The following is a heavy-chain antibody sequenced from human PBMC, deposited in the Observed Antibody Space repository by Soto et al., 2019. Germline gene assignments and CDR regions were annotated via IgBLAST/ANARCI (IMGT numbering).Heavy chain of an antibody. CDR2: IFTSGST. CDR1: GGSITNHY. D-gene: IGHD6-13*01. Sequence: QVQLQESGPGLVKPSETLSLTCTVSGGSITNHYWTWIRQPAGKGLEWNGRIFTSGSTNYNPSLKSRLTMSVDTSKNQFSLKLNSVTAADTALYFCARQTTYISSWFDYWGHGTLVTVSS. V-gene: IGHV4-4*07. CDR3: ARQTTYISSWFDY. J-gene: IGHJ5*01.